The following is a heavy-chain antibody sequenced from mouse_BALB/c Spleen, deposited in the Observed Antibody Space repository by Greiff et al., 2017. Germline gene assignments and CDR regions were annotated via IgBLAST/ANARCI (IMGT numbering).Heavy chain of an antibody. Sequence: QVQLKQSGAELVRPGSSVKISCKASGYAFSSYWMNWVKQRPGQGLEWIGQIYPGEGDTNYNGKFKGKATLTADKSSSTAYMQLSSLTSEDSAVYFCARSMIGAMDYWGQGTSVTVSS. D-gene: IGHD2-3*01. CDR2: IYPGEGDT. J-gene: IGHJ4*01. CDR3: ARSMIGAMDY. CDR1: GYAFSSYW. V-gene: IGHV1-80*01.